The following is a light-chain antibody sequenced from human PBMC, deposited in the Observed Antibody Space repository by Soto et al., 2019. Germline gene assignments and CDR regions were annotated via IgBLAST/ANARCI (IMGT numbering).Light chain of an antibody. CDR3: SSYAGSNNGV. Sequence: QSVLTQPPSASGSPGQSVTISCTGTSSDIALYKYVSWYQQHPGKAPKLMIYEVNKRPSGVPDRFSGSKSGDAAALTVSGLQAEDEANYYCSSYAGSNNGVFGGGPKLTVL. CDR1: SSDIALYKY. V-gene: IGLV2-8*01. J-gene: IGLJ3*02. CDR2: EVN.